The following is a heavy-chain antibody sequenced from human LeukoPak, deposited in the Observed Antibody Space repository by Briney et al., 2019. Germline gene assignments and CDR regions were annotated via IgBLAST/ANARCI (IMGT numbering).Heavy chain of an antibody. CDR3: AKEYYYDSSGPIDAFDI. CDR2: ISGSGGST. J-gene: IGHJ3*02. V-gene: IGHV3-23*01. CDR1: GFTFSSYA. Sequence: PGGSLRLSCAASGFTFSSYAMSWVRQAPGKGLEWVSAISGSGGSTYYADSVEGRFTISRDNSKNTLYLQMNSLRAEDTAVYYCAKEYYYDSSGPIDAFDIWGQGTMVTVSS. D-gene: IGHD3-22*01.